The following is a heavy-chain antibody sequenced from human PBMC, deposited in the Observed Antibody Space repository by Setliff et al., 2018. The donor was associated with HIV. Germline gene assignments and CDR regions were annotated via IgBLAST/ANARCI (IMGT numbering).Heavy chain of an antibody. J-gene: IGHJ4*02. CDR3: AKDSRPGWLQLSDPDHFDY. CDR2: IIPILGIA. V-gene: IGHV1-69*10. CDR1: GGTFSSYA. D-gene: IGHD5-12*01. Sequence: KVSCKASGGTFSSYAISWVRQAPGQGLEWMGGIIPILGIANYAQKFQGRVTITADKSTSTAYMELSSLRSEDTAVYYCAKDSRPGWLQLSDPDHFDYWGQGTLVTVSS.